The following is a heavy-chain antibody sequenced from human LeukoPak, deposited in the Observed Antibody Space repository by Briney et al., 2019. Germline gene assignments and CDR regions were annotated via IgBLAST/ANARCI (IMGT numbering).Heavy chain of an antibody. V-gene: IGHV3-30*02. CDR2: IRYDGSNK. D-gene: IGHD3-10*01. J-gene: IGHJ6*03. Sequence: PSETLSLTCTVSGGSISSSSYYWGWIRQPPGKGLEWVAFIRYDGSNKYYADSVKGRFTISRDNSKNTLYLQMNSLRAEDTAVYYCAKDRVPAAKVYYYYYMDVWGKGTTVTISS. CDR1: GGSISSSSYY. CDR3: AKDRVPAAKVYYYYYMDV.